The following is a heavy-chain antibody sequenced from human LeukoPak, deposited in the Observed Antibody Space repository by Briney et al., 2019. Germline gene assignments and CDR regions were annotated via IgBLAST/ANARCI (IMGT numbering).Heavy chain of an antibody. CDR1: GYSFTSYW. CDR2: IYPGDSDT. Sequence: ESLKISCKGSGYSFTSYWIGWVRQMPGKGLEWMGIIYPGDSDTRYSPSFQGQVTISADKSISTAYLQWSSLKASDTAMYYCARRTSAYYYGSGSYSYSFDIWGQGTMVTVRS. J-gene: IGHJ3*02. CDR3: ARRTSAYYYGSGSYSYSFDI. V-gene: IGHV5-51*01. D-gene: IGHD3-10*01.